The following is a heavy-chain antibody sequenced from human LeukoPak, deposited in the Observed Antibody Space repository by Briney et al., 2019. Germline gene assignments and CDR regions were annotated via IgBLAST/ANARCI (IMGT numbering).Heavy chain of an antibody. CDR1: GYSFTSYW. Sequence: GESLKISCKGSGYSFTSYWISWGRRIPGKGEWSRGRIDLSDSYTNYSLSFQGHVTISADKSISTAYLQWSSLKASDTALYYCARLEGRYYGSGKILGYYGMDVWGKGTTVTVSS. CDR3: ARLEGRYYGSGKILGYYGMDV. CDR2: IDLSDSYT. J-gene: IGHJ6*04. V-gene: IGHV5-10-1*01. D-gene: IGHD3-10*01.